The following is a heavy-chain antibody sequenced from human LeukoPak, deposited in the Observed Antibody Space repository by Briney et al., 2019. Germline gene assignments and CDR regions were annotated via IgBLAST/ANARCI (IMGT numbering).Heavy chain of an antibody. CDR3: AKSGLNRFDY. CDR2: INSDGGTT. V-gene: IGHV3-74*01. Sequence: PGGSLRLSCGASGFTFGTYWMHWVRQAPGKGLVWVSGINSDGGTTTYADSVKGRFTISRDNAKNTLYLQMNSLRAEDTAVYYCAKSGLNRFDYWGQGTLVTVSS. CDR1: GFTFGTYW. D-gene: IGHD2-15*01. J-gene: IGHJ4*02.